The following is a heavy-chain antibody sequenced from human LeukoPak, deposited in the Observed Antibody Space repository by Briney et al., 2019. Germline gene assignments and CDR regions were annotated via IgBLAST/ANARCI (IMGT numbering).Heavy chain of an antibody. J-gene: IGHJ4*02. Sequence: ETLSLTCTVSGGSISSYYWSWIRQPPGKGLEWVANIKPDGSQIYYVDSVKGRFTISRDNAKNTLYLQMDSLRVEDTAQYYCAREIQAPGKTLEYWGQGTLATVSS. CDR1: GGSISSYY. CDR3: AREIQAPGKTLEY. CDR2: IKPDGSQI. V-gene: IGHV3-7*01.